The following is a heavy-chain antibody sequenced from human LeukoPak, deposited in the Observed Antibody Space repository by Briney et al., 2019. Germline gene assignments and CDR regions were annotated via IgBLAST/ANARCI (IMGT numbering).Heavy chain of an antibody. D-gene: IGHD3-10*01. CDR1: GFTFSCYA. CDR2: TSGSGGSS. CDR3: AKASYGSGSYYFDY. J-gene: IGHJ4*02. Sequence: GGSLRLSCAASGFTFSCYATSWVRRAPGKGLEWVSATSGSGGSSYCADSVKGRFAISRDNSINTLYLQMNSLRAEDTAVYYCAKASYGSGSYYFDYWGQGALVAVSS. V-gene: IGHV3-23*01.